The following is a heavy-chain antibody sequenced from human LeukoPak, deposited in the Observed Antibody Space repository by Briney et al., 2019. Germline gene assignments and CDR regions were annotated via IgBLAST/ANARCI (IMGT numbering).Heavy chain of an antibody. J-gene: IGHJ4*02. CDR3: AREGVDSSGYLYYFDY. Sequence: SETLSLTCAVYGGSFSGYYWSWIRQPPGKGLEWIGEINHSGSTNYNPSLKSRVTISVDTSKNQFSLKLSSVTATDTAVYYCAREGVDSSGYLYYFDYWGQGTLVTVSS. D-gene: IGHD3-22*01. CDR1: GGSFSGYY. CDR2: INHSGST. V-gene: IGHV4-34*01.